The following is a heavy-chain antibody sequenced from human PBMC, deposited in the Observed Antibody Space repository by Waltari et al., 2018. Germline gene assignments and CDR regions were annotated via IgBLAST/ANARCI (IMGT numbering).Heavy chain of an antibody. CDR3: AIFIAVIDY. J-gene: IGHJ4*02. D-gene: IGHD6-19*01. Sequence: EVQLVESGGGLVQPGGSLRLSCAASGFTFSSYSMNWVRQAPGKGLEWVSYISSSSSTIYYADSVKGRFTISRDNAKNSLYLQMNSLRAEDTAVYYCAIFIAVIDYWGQGTLVTVSS. CDR1: GFTFSSYS. CDR2: ISSSSSTI. V-gene: IGHV3-48*01.